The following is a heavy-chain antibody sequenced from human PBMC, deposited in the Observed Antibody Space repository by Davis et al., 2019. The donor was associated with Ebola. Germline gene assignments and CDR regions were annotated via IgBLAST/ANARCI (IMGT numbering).Heavy chain of an antibody. V-gene: IGHV3-21*01. Sequence: PGGSLRLSCAASGFTFSSYSMNWVRQAPGKGLEWVSSISSSSSYIYYADSVKGRFTISRDNAKNSLYLQMNSLRAEDTALYYCARDLYYYDSSGYGMVPDYWGQGTLVTVSS. CDR2: ISSSSSYI. CDR3: ARDLYYYDSSGYGMVPDY. CDR1: GFTFSSYS. J-gene: IGHJ4*02. D-gene: IGHD3-22*01.